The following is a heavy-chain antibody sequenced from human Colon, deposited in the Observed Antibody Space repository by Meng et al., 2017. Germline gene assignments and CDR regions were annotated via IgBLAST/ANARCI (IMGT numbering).Heavy chain of an antibody. CDR3: ASSDYCRSDD. D-gene: IGHD3-22*01. CDR1: GGYSRRSGW. Sequence: QLRQAEAGPGLVGPSEPLSLTCPGCGGYSRRSGWWSWVRQPPGKGLEWIGDAYHSGSTNNSQSLKSRITISLSKAKNQLSLKLKSVSAADTAVYYCASSDYCRSDDWGQGTLVTVSS. J-gene: IGHJ4*02. V-gene: IGHV4-4*02. CDR2: AYHSGST.